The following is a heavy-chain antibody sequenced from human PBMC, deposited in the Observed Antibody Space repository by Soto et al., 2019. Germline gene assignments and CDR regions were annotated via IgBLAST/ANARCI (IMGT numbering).Heavy chain of an antibody. CDR1: GGSFSGYY. V-gene: IGHV4-34*01. CDR3: ARAHFYGVRFLEWPWGV. Sequence: SETLSLTCAVYGGSFSGYYWSWIRQPPGKGLEWIGEINHSGSTNYNPSLKSRVTISVDTSKNQFSLKLSSVTAADTAVYYCARAHFYGVRFLEWPWGVWGKGTTVTVSS. J-gene: IGHJ6*04. CDR2: INHSGST. D-gene: IGHD3-3*01.